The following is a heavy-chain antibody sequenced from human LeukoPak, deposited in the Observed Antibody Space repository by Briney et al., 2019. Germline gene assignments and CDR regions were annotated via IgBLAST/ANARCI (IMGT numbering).Heavy chain of an antibody. Sequence: SETLSLTCADSLGSLSRYYWRWVRQPPGAGPEWIGSIYYTGSTNYNPPLQSRVTISLDSNTNQLNLSLNSTTTADTAVYNLVRDYYASGSGKGYFQHWGQGTLVTVSS. CDR2: IYYTGST. CDR1: LGSLSRYY. J-gene: IGHJ1*01. CDR3: VRDYYASGSGKGYFQH. V-gene: IGHV4-59*01. D-gene: IGHD3-10*01.